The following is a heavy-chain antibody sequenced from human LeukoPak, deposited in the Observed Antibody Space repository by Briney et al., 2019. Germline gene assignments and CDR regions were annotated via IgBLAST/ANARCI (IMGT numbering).Heavy chain of an antibody. CDR2: ISYDGSNK. J-gene: IGHJ6*02. CDR1: GFTFSSYG. D-gene: IGHD3-10*01. V-gene: IGHV3-30*18. CDR3: AKAPHYYGSGSHLVGMDV. Sequence: PGRSQRLSCAASGFTFSSYGMHWVRQAPGKGLEWVAVISYDGSNKYYADSVKGRFTISRDNSKNTLYLQMNSLRAEDTAVYYCAKAPHYYGSGSHLVGMDVWGQGTTVTVSS.